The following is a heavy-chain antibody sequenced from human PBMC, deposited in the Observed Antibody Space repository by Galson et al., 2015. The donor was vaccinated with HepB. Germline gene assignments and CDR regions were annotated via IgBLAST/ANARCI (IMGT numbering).Heavy chain of an antibody. CDR1: GGSISSGGYY. Sequence: TLSLTCTVSGGSISSGGYYWSWIRQHPGKGLEWIGYIYYSGSTYYNPSLKSRVTISVDTSKNQFSLKLSSVTAADTAVYYCARAGPGYGDYHYYFDYWGQGTLVTVSS. D-gene: IGHD4-17*01. J-gene: IGHJ4*02. CDR3: ARAGPGYGDYHYYFDY. V-gene: IGHV4-31*03. CDR2: IYYSGST.